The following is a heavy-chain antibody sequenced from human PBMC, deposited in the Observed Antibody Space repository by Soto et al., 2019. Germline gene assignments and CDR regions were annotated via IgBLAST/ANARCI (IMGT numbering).Heavy chain of an antibody. Sequence: QVQLVESGGGVVQPGRSLRLSCAASGFTFSSYGMHWVRQAPGKGLEWVAVISYDGSNKYYADSVKGRFTISRDNSKNALYLQMNSLRAEDTAVYYCANSVAGDFWSGYWGDYYYYYYMDVWGKGTTVTVSS. CDR3: ANSVAGDFWSGYWGDYYYYYYMDV. D-gene: IGHD3-3*01. CDR1: GFTFSSYG. CDR2: ISYDGSNK. V-gene: IGHV3-30*18. J-gene: IGHJ6*03.